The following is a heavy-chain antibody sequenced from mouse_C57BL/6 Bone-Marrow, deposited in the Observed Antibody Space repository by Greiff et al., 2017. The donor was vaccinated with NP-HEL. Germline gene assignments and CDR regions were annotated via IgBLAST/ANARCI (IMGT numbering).Heavy chain of an antibody. Sequence: QVQLKQPGAELVMPGASVKLSCKASGYTFTSYWMHWVKQRPGQGLEWIGEIDPSDSYTNYNQKFKGKSTLTVDKSSSTAYMQLSSLTSEDSAVYYCARDYYGNYHYYAMDYWGQGTSVTVSS. J-gene: IGHJ4*01. CDR3: ARDYYGNYHYYAMDY. CDR1: GYTFTSYW. V-gene: IGHV1-69*01. D-gene: IGHD2-1*01. CDR2: IDPSDSYT.